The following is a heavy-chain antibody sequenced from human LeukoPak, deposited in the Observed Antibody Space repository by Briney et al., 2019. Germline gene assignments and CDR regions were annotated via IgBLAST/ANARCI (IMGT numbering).Heavy chain of an antibody. CDR1: GYTFTSYG. Sequence: ASVKVSCKASGYTFTSYGISWVRQAPGQGLEWMGWISAYNGNTNYAQKFQGRVTMTRDMSTSTVYMELSSLRSEDTAVYYCARDLLGPYSSGWSNDYWGQGTLVTVSS. CDR2: ISAYNGNT. CDR3: ARDLLGPYSSGWSNDY. J-gene: IGHJ4*02. V-gene: IGHV1-18*01. D-gene: IGHD6-19*01.